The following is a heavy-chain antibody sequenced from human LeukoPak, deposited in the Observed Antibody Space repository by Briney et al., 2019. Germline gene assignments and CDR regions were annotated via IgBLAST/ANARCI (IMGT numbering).Heavy chain of an antibody. CDR1: GGSFSGYY. D-gene: IGHD6-19*01. CDR2: INHSGST. Sequence: PSETLSLTCAVYGGSFSGYYWSWIRQPPGKGLEWIGEINHSGSTNYNPSLKSRVTISVDTSKNQFSLKLSSVTAADTAVYYCAKVDSYGMAGPFYYYYGMDVWGQGTTVTVSS. J-gene: IGHJ6*02. CDR3: AKVDSYGMAGPFYYYYGMDV. V-gene: IGHV4-34*01.